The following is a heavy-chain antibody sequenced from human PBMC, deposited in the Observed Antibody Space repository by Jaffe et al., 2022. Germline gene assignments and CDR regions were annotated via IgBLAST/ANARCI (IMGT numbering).Heavy chain of an antibody. J-gene: IGHJ4*02. V-gene: IGHV4-61*02. Sequence: QVQLQESGPGLVKPSQTLSLTCTVSGGSISSGSYYWSWIRQPAGKGLEWIGRIYTSGSTNYNPSLKSRVTISVDTSKNQFSLKLSSVTAADTAVYYCARDEYGTGYFDYWGQGTLVTVSS. CDR2: IYTSGST. CDR1: GGSISSGSYY. D-gene: IGHD4-17*01. CDR3: ARDEYGTGYFDY.